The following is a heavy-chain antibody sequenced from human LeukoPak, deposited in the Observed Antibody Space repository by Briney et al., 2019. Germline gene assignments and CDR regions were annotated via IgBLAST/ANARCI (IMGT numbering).Heavy chain of an antibody. Sequence: SVKVSCKASGGIFSSYAISWVRQAPGQGLEWMGRIIPILGIANYAQKFQGRVTITADKSTSTAYMDLSSLRSEDTAVYYCARDLPPCYFDYWGQGTLVTVSS. CDR2: IIPILGIA. CDR1: GGIFSSYA. J-gene: IGHJ4*02. CDR3: ARDLPPCYFDY. V-gene: IGHV1-69*04.